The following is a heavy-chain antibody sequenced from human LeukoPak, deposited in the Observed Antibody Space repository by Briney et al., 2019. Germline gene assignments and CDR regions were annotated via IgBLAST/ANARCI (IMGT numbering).Heavy chain of an antibody. D-gene: IGHD3-22*01. CDR1: GYTFTSYG. V-gene: IGHV1-18*03. CDR3: ARARYDSSGIDY. Sequence: ASVKVSCKASGYTFTSYGISWVRQAPGQGLEWMGWISAYNGNTNYAQKLQGRVTITRDTSASTAYMELSSLRSEGMAVYYCARARYDSSGIDYWGQGTLVTVSS. J-gene: IGHJ4*02. CDR2: ISAYNGNT.